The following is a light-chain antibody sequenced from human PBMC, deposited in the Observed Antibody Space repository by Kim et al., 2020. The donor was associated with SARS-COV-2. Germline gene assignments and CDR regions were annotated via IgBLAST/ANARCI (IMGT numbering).Light chain of an antibody. CDR1: STDVGGYDY. V-gene: IGLV2-14*03. CDR3: SSFTGSSTLV. Sequence: QSALTQPASVSGSPGQSITISCTGTSTDVGGYDYVAWYQQHPGKAPKLMIYDVSSRPTGLSNRFSGSKSGNTASLTISGLQPEDEGDYYCSSFTGSSTLVFGGGTQLTVL. J-gene: IGLJ3*02. CDR2: DVS.